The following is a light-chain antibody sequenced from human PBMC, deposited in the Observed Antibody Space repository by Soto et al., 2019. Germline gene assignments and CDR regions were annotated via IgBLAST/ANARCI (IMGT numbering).Light chain of an antibody. CDR1: SGSIASNY. CDR2: EDN. Sequence: NFMLTQPNSVSESPGKTVTISCTRSSGSIASNYVQWYQQRPGSAPTTVIYEDNQRPSGVPDRFSGSIDSSSNSASLTISGLKTEDEADYYCQSYDSSNRVFGGGTELTVL. J-gene: IGLJ2*01. CDR3: QSYDSSNRV. V-gene: IGLV6-57*04.